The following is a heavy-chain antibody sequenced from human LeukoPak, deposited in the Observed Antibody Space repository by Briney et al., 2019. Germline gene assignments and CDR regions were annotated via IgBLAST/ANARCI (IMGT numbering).Heavy chain of an antibody. J-gene: IGHJ4*02. V-gene: IGHV3-33*01. D-gene: IGHD3-10*01. CDR3: ARGRGVMGSFDY. Sequence: GGSLRPSCAASGFTFSSYGMHWVRQAPGKGLEWVAVIWYDGSNKYYADSVKGRFTISRDNSKNTLYLQMDSLRAEDTAVYYCARGRGVMGSFDYWGQGTLVTVSS. CDR2: IWYDGSNK. CDR1: GFTFSSYG.